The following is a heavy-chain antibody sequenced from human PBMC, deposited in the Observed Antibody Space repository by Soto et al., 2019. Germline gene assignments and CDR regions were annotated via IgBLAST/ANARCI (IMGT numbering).Heavy chain of an antibody. Sequence: EVQLLESGGALVQPGGSLRLSCAASGFTFSIYAMSWVRQGPGKGLEWVSAISGGGSTYYADSVKGRITISRDNSKNTLHLQMNNLRTEDTAVYYCASGLMAVPGEERDAFFDYWGQGTLVTVSS. CDR1: GFTFSIYA. V-gene: IGHV3-23*01. CDR2: ISGGGST. CDR3: ASGLMAVPGEERDAFFDY. J-gene: IGHJ4*02. D-gene: IGHD6-19*01.